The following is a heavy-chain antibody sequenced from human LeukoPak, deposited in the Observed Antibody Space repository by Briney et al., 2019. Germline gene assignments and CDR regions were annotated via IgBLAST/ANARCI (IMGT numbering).Heavy chain of an antibody. CDR1: GDSISPFY. V-gene: IGHV4-4*07. CDR3: ARGPRVLENYYYGLDV. J-gene: IGHJ6*02. D-gene: IGHD3-3*01. CDR2: IYSSGST. Sequence: TSETLSLTCTVSGDSISPFYWSWIRQPAGKGLEWIGRIYSSGSTNYNPSLESRVTMSVDPSKNQFSLNLCSVTAADTAVYYCARGPRVLENYYYGLDVWGQGTTVTVSS.